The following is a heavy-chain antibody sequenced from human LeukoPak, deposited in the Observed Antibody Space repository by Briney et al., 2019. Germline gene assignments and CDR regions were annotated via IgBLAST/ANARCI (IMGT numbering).Heavy chain of an antibody. D-gene: IGHD2-2*02. V-gene: IGHV4-59*03. Sequence: SETLSLTCTVSGGSISCYYWSWIRQPPGKGLEWIGYILYTGSTNHNPSLKSRVTISVDTSKNQFSLNLSSVTAADTAVYYCARYHCSTTTCYNFDYWGQGILVTVSS. CDR2: ILYTGST. J-gene: IGHJ4*02. CDR1: GGSISCYY. CDR3: ARYHCSTTTCYNFDY.